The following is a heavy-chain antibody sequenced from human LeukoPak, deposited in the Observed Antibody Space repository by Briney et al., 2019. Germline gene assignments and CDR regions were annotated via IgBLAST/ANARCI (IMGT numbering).Heavy chain of an antibody. CDR1: GFTFSSYS. CDR2: ISKNGGNT. V-gene: IGHV3-64D*06. Sequence: PGGSLRLSCEASGFTFSSYSMNWVRQAPGRGLEYVSAISKNGGNTYYVDSVKGRFTISRDNSKNTLYLQMNSLRVEDTAVYFCVKDLSDRNVDYWGQGTLVTVSS. D-gene: IGHD2-21*02. CDR3: VKDLSDRNVDY. J-gene: IGHJ4*02.